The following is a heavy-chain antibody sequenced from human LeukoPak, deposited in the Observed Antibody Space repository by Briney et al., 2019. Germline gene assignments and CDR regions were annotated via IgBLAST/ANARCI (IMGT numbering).Heavy chain of an antibody. CDR1: GGSISSGSYY. D-gene: IGHD7-27*01. J-gene: IGHJ6*03. Sequence: SETLSLTCTVPGGSISSGSYYWSWIRQPAGKGLEWIGRIYTSGSTNYNPSLKSRVTISVDTSKNQFSLKLSSVTAADTAVYYCARRLGYYYYYMDVWGKGTTVTVSS. CDR2: IYTSGST. CDR3: ARRLGYYYYYMDV. V-gene: IGHV4-61*02.